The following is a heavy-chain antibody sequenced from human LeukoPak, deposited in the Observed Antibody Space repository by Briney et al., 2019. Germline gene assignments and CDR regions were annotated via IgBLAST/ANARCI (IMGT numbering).Heavy chain of an antibody. J-gene: IGHJ4*02. D-gene: IGHD2-15*01. CDR1: GFTFSSYA. Sequence: PGGSLRLSCAASGFTFSSYAMSWVRQAPGKGLEWVSGIGGSGGSTYYADSVKGRFTISRDNSKNTLYLQMNSLRAEDTAVYYCAKDHCSGDSCYSLFGYWGQGTLVTVTS. V-gene: IGHV3-23*01. CDR3: AKDHCSGDSCYSLFGY. CDR2: IGGSGGST.